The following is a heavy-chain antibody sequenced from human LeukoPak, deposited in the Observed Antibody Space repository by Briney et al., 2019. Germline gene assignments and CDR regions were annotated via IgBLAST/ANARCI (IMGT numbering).Heavy chain of an antibody. V-gene: IGHV3-9*01. CDR3: AKDRADSSGYYYDY. CDR1: GFTFDDYA. Sequence: PGRSLRLSCAASGFTFDDYAMHWVRQAPGKGLEWVSGISWNSGSIGYADSVKGRFTISRDNAKNSLYLQMNSLRAEDTALYYCAKDRADSSGYYYDYWGQGTLSPSPQ. D-gene: IGHD3-22*01. CDR2: ISWNSGSI. J-gene: IGHJ4*02.